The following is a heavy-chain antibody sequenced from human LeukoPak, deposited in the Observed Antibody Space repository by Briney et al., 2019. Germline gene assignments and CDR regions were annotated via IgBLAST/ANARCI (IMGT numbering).Heavy chain of an antibody. V-gene: IGHV4-59*08. D-gene: IGHD3-10*01. CDR1: GGSISSYY. J-gene: IGHJ3*02. CDR3: ARLTGSPDAFDI. CDR2: IYYSGST. Sequence: ETLSLTCTVSGGSISSYYWSWLRQPPGKGLEWIGYIYYSGSTNYNPSLKSRVTISLDTSKNQFSLKLSSVTATDTAVYYCARLTGSPDAFDIWGQGTMVTVSS.